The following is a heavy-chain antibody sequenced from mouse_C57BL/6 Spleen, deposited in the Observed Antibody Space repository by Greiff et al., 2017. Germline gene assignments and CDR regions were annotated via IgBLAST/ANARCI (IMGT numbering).Heavy chain of an antibody. J-gene: IGHJ2*01. Sequence: VQGVESGPELVKPGASVKISCKASGYAFSSSWMNWVKQRPGKGLEWIGRIYPGDGDTNYNGKFKGKATLTADKSSSTAYMQLSSLTSEDSAVYFCANYYSKAFDYWGQGTTLTVSS. CDR1: GYAFSSSW. CDR3: ANYYSKAFDY. D-gene: IGHD2-5*01. V-gene: IGHV1-82*01. CDR2: IYPGDGDT.